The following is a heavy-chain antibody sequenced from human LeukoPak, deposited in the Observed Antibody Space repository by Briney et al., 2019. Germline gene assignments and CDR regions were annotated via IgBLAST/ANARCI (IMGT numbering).Heavy chain of an antibody. CDR2: IGTAGDT. CDR3: AKDCGGDCYSAYSYYYYMDV. V-gene: IGHV3-13*01. D-gene: IGHD2-21*02. CDR1: GFTFSSYD. J-gene: IGHJ6*03. Sequence: GGSLRLACAASGFTFSSYDMHWGRQATGKGLELVSAIGTAGDTYYPGSVKGRFTISRQNAKTSFYLQMNSLRAGDTAVYYCAKDCGGDCYSAYSYYYYMDVWGKGTPVTISS.